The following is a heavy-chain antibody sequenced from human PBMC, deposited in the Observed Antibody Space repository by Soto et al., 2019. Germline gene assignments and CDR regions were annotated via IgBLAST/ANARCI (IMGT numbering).Heavy chain of an antibody. CDR1: GFTFSSSS. J-gene: IGHJ6*02. CDR2: ISSSSSYI. V-gene: IGHV3-21*01. D-gene: IGHD6-19*01. Sequence: PGGSLRLSCAASGFTFSSSSMNWVRQAPGKGLEWVSSISSSSSYIYYADSVKGRFTISRDNAKNSLYLQMNSLRAEDTAVYYCARDWGSGWHYGMDVWGQGTTVTVSS. CDR3: ARDWGSGWHYGMDV.